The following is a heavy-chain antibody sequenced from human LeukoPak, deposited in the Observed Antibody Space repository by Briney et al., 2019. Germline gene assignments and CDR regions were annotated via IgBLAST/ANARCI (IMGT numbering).Heavy chain of an antibody. V-gene: IGHV3-33*01. CDR2: IWFDGSNN. D-gene: IGHD3-16*01. CDR1: GFTFSSYG. Sequence: PGGSLRLSCAASGFTFSSYGMHWVRQAPGKGLEWVAVIWFDGSNNYYADSVKGRFTISRDNSKNTLYLQMNSLRAEDTAVYYCARESRGGVPFDPWGQGTLVTVSS. CDR3: ARESRGGVPFDP. J-gene: IGHJ5*02.